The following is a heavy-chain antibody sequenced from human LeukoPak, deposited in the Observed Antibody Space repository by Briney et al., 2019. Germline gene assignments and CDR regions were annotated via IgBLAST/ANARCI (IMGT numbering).Heavy chain of an antibody. CDR1: GYSISSGYF. J-gene: IGHJ4*02. V-gene: IGHV4-38-2*02. Sequence: PSETLSLTCTVSGYSISSGYFWGWIRQPPGKGLEWIGSIYHSGSTSYNPSLKSRLTISVDTSKNQFSLKLNFVTAADTAMYYCARNVQITGTIPQWGQGTLVTVSS. D-gene: IGHD1-1*01. CDR2: IYHSGST. CDR3: ARNVQITGTIPQ.